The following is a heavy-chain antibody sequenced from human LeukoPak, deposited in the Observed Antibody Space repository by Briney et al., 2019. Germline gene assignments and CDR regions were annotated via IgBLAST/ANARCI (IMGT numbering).Heavy chain of an antibody. Sequence: SGPTLVKPTQTLTLTCTVSGFSLTTSGVGVGWIRQPPGKALEWLALIYWDDDKRYSPSLNSRLTITKDTSKNQVVLTMTNMDPVDTATYYRAHSDRDYDILTGYYTYYYFDYWGQGTLVTVSS. J-gene: IGHJ4*02. CDR1: GFSLTTSGVG. D-gene: IGHD3-9*01. CDR2: IYWDDDK. CDR3: AHSDRDYDILTGYYTYYYFDY. V-gene: IGHV2-5*02.